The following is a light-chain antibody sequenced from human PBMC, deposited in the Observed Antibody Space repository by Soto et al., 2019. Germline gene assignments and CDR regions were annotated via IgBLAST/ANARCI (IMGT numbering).Light chain of an antibody. Sequence: DIQMTKSTSSLSASVGDRVAITCRASQSIITYLNWYQQKPGKAPRLLIYAASTLQSGVPPRFSGSGSGTHFTLTISSLQPEDAATYYCQKYNTAPYTFGQGTRLEIK. J-gene: IGKJ5*01. V-gene: IGKV1-27*01. CDR2: AAS. CDR1: QSIITY. CDR3: QKYNTAPYT.